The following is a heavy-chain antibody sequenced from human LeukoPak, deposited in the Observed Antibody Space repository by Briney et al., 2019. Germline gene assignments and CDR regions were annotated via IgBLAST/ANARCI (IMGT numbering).Heavy chain of an antibody. J-gene: IGHJ4*02. CDR2: IIPIFGTA. CDR1: GYTFTGYY. Sequence: GAPVKVSCKASGYTFTGYYMHWVRQAPGQGLEWMGGIIPIFGTANYAQKFQGRVTITADESTSTAYMELSSLRSEDTAVYYCARDTHWYVYWGQGTLVTVSS. CDR3: ARDTHWYVY. D-gene: IGHD2-8*01. V-gene: IGHV1-69*13.